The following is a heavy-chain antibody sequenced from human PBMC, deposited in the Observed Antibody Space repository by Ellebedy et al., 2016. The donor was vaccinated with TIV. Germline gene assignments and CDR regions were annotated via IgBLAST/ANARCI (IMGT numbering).Heavy chain of an antibody. CDR1: GGSFSGYF. V-gene: IGHV4-34*01. CDR2: ISQSGGT. CDR3: ARGIPIFGVVY. Sequence: MPGGSLRLSCGVYGGSFSGYFWIRIRQPPGKRLEWIGEISQSGGTTYNPSLKSRVTMSVDLSKNEFSLKVNSVTAADTAVYYCARGIPIFGVVYWGQGSLVTVSS. J-gene: IGHJ4*02. D-gene: IGHD3-3*01.